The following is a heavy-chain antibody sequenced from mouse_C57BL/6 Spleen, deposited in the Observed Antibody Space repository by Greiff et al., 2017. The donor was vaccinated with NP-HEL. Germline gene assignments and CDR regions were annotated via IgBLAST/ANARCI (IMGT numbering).Heavy chain of an antibody. J-gene: IGHJ1*03. Sequence: QVQLQQPGAELVKPGASVKMSCKASGYTFTSYWITWVKQRPGQGLEWIGDIYPGSGSTNYNEKFKSKATLTVDTSSSTAYMQLSSLTSEDSAVYYCARGFYDYATDWYFDVWGTGTTVTVSS. CDR3: ARGFYDYATDWYFDV. V-gene: IGHV1-55*01. D-gene: IGHD2-4*01. CDR1: GYTFTSYW. CDR2: IYPGSGST.